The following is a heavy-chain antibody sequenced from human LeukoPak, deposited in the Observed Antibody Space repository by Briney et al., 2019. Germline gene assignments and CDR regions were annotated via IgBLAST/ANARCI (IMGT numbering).Heavy chain of an antibody. CDR2: LYSGGNT. J-gene: IGHJ4*02. D-gene: IGHD1-26*01. V-gene: IGHV3-66*01. Sequence: PGGSLRPSCAASGLTVSNNYMTWVRQAPGKGLKWVSGLYSGGNTYYADSVKGRFTISRDNSKNILYLQMNSLRADDTAVYYCATEFPMGAIDSWGQGSLVAVSS. CDR3: ATEFPMGAIDS. CDR1: GLTVSNNY.